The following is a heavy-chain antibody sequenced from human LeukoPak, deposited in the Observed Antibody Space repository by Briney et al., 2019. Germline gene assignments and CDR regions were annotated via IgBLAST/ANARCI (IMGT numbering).Heavy chain of an antibody. CDR3: ARHDSSYFDY. D-gene: IGHD3-22*01. CDR1: GGSFSGYY. CDR2: INHSGST. J-gene: IGHJ4*02. Sequence: SETLSLTCAVYGGSFSGYYWSWIRQPPGKGLEWIGEINHSGSTNYNPSLKSRVTISVDTSKNQFSLKPSSVTAADTAVYYCARHDSSYFDYWGQGTLVTVSS. V-gene: IGHV4-34*01.